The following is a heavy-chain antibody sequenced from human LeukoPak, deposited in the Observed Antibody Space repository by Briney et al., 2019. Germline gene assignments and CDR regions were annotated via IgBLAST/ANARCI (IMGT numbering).Heavy chain of an antibody. D-gene: IGHD3-22*01. CDR2: IYYSGST. Sequence: SETLSLTCTVSGGSISSHYWSWIRQPPGKGLEWIGYIYYSGSTNYNPSLKSRVTISVDTSKNQFSLKLSSVTAADTAVYYCARLITYYYDSSGHPDYWGQGTLVTASS. V-gene: IGHV4-59*11. CDR3: ARLITYYYDSSGHPDY. J-gene: IGHJ4*02. CDR1: GGSISSHY.